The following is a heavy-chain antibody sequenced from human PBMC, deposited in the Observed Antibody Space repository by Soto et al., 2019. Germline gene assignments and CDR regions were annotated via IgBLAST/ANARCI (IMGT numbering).Heavy chain of an antibody. J-gene: IGHJ6*02. V-gene: IGHV2-26*01. CDR2: IFSNDEK. CDR3: ARIQYYDSWSGYSYYYGMDV. Sequence: SGPTLWNPPEPLTLTSTVSGLSLSNARMGVSWILQPQGKALEWLAHIFSNDEKSYSTSLKSRLTISKDTSKSQVVLTMTNMDPVDTATYYCARIQYYDSWSGYSYYYGMDVWGQGPTVTVSS. D-gene: IGHD3-3*01. CDR1: GLSLSNARMG.